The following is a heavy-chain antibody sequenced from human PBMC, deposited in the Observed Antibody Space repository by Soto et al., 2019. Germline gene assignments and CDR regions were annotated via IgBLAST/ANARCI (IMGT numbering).Heavy chain of an antibody. CDR1: GHSLTDLS. D-gene: IGHD3-16*01. CDR3: ATTRTTYVYDFDS. CDR2: FDPEEGEM. V-gene: IGHV1-24*01. Sequence: GASVKVSCKVAGHSLTDLSMHWVRQGPGRGLEWLGGFDPEEGEMIYAQNFQGRIRLTEDTSTDTAFMELNSLKSEDTAIYYCATTRTTYVYDFDSWGQGTLVTVSS. J-gene: IGHJ4*02.